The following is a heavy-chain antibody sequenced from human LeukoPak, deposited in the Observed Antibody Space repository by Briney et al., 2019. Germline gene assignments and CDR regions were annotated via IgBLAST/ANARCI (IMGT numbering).Heavy chain of an antibody. CDR3: AKDQEWLSYYYYYGMDV. CDR1: GFTFSSYG. CDR2: ISYDGSNK. Sequence: GGSLRLSCAASGFTFSSYGMHWVRQPPGKGLEWVAVISYDGSNKYYAYSVKGRFPISRDNSKNTLYLQMNSLRAEDTAVYYCAKDQEWLSYYYYYGMDVWGQGTTVTVSS. V-gene: IGHV3-30*18. J-gene: IGHJ6*02. D-gene: IGHD3-3*01.